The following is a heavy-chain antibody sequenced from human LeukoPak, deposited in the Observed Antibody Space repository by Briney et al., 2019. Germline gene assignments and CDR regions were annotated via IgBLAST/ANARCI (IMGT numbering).Heavy chain of an antibody. D-gene: IGHD6-13*01. CDR3: AGLYSSSWYRNYGMDV. J-gene: IGHJ6*02. CDR2: IYYSGST. Sequence: SETLSLTCTVSGGSISSGGYYWSWIRQHPGKGLEWIGYIYYSGSTYYNPSLKSRVTISVDTSKNQFSLKLSSVTAADTAVYYCAGLYSSSWYRNYGMDVWGQGTTVTVSS. CDR1: GGSISSGGYY. V-gene: IGHV4-31*03.